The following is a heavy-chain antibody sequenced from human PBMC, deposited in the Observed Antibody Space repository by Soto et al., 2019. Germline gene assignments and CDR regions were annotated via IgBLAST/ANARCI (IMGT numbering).Heavy chain of an antibody. Sequence: GGSLRLSCAVSGFTVRSNSMSWVRQGPGKGLECVSAIYSGGSTYFADSVKGRFTISRDNSKNTLYLQMNSLRAEDTAVYYCARGLGRAYYDSSSYFHLDYWGQGTLVTVSS. V-gene: IGHV3-53*01. D-gene: IGHD3-22*01. CDR2: IYSGGST. CDR1: GFTVRSNS. CDR3: ARGLGRAYYDSSSYFHLDY. J-gene: IGHJ4*02.